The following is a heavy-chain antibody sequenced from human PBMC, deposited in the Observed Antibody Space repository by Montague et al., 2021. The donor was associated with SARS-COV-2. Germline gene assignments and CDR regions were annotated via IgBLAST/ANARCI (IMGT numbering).Heavy chain of an antibody. J-gene: IGHJ3*01. Sequence: SETRSLTCGVSGGPLSGYFWSLIRQTPDKGLEWIGEISHGGATKYNPILKSRATVSVDTSRNQFSRKLNSVTAADTGVYYCARAPTFYDVFTCHDSEFDFWGRGTMVSVSS. D-gene: IGHD3-9*01. CDR1: GGPLSGYF. V-gene: IGHV4-34*01. CDR3: ARAPTFYDVFTCHDSEFDF. CDR2: ISHGGAT.